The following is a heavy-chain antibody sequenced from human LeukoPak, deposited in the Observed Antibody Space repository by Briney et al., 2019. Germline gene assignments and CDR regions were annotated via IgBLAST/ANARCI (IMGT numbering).Heavy chain of an antibody. Sequence: SETLSLTCSVSGDSISSYYWGWIRQSPGKGLEWIGHIHYSGSTKYNPSLKSRVIISVDTSKNQFSLKLSSVTAADTAVYYCARARSPAAMRVRFGYYYMDVWGKGTTVTISS. CDR2: IHYSGST. CDR1: GDSISSYY. V-gene: IGHV4-59*12. CDR3: ARARSPAAMRVRFGYYYMDV. D-gene: IGHD2-2*01. J-gene: IGHJ6*03.